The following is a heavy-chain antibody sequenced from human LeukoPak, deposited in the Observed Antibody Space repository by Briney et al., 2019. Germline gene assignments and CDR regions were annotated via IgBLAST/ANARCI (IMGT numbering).Heavy chain of an antibody. Sequence: QTWGSLRLSCAASGFTFSSYAMHWVRQAPGKGLEWVAVISYDGSNKYYADSVKGRFTISRDNSKNTLYLQMNSLRAEDTAVYYCARDPYDSSGYIPKSWYFDLWGRGTLVTVSS. CDR3: ARDPYDSSGYIPKSWYFDL. V-gene: IGHV3-30-3*01. D-gene: IGHD3-22*01. J-gene: IGHJ2*01. CDR1: GFTFSSYA. CDR2: ISYDGSNK.